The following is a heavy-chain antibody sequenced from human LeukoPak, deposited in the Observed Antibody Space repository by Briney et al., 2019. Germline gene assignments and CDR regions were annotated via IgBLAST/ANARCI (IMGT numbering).Heavy chain of an antibody. CDR3: TREWRGIASHYHGMDV. Sequence: GGSLRLSCFASGFSVTSFDMYWVRQAAGRGLEWVSAVGTNGDTYYLGSVKGRFIISRENAKNSFSLQMNNLRVEDTAVYYCTREWRGIASHYHGMDVWGQGTTVTVSS. CDR2: VGTNGDT. D-gene: IGHD6-6*01. V-gene: IGHV3-13*01. CDR1: GFSVTSFD. J-gene: IGHJ6*02.